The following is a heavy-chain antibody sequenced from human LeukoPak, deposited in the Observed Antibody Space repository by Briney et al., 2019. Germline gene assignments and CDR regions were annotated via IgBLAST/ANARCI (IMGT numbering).Heavy chain of an antibody. CDR3: AAATMVRGVIGAPDP. Sequence: ASVKVSCKASGYTFTSYYMHWVRQAPGQGLEWMGIINPSGGSTSYAQKFQGRVTMTRDMSTSTVYTELSSLRSEDTAVYYCAAATMVRGVIGAPDPWGQGTLVTVSS. CDR1: GYTFTSYY. CDR2: INPSGGST. D-gene: IGHD3-10*01. V-gene: IGHV1-46*01. J-gene: IGHJ5*02.